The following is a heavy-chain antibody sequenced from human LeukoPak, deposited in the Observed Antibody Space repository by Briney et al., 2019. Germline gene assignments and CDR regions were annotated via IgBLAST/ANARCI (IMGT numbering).Heavy chain of an antibody. D-gene: IGHD3-3*01. CDR3: AREGPLHDFWSGYYSDY. CDR1: GGTFSSYA. CDR2: IIPIFGTA. J-gene: IGHJ4*02. V-gene: IGHV1-69*05. Sequence: SVKVSCKASGGTFSSYAISWVRQAPGQGLEWMGRIIPIFGTANYAQKFQGRVTITTDESTSTAYMELSSLRSEDTAVYYCAREGPLHDFWSGYYSDYWGQGSLVTVSS.